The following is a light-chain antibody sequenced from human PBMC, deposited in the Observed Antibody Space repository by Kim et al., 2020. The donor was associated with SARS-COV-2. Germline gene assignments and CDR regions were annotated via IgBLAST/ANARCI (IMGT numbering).Light chain of an antibody. Sequence: EIVMTQSPATLSVSPGERATLSCRASQSVSSNLAWYQQKPGQAPRLLIYGASTRATGIPARFSGSGSGTEFTLTISSLQSEDFAVYYCQQDNNWPFLTFGGRTKVEIK. V-gene: IGKV3-15*01. CDR1: QSVSSN. CDR2: GAS. CDR3: QQDNNWPFLT. J-gene: IGKJ4*01.